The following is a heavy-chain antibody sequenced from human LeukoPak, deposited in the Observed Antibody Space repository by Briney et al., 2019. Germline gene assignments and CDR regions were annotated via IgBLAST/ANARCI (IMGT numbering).Heavy chain of an antibody. CDR3: ARHPGDY. Sequence: GEALKIFCRGSGYSFSTNWIAWVRQMPGEGLEWRGIIFPGDSDTRYSPSFQGQVTISADKSISTAYLQWSSLKASDTAMNYCARHPGDYWGQGTLVTVSS. CDR1: GYSFSTNW. J-gene: IGHJ4*02. CDR2: IFPGDSDT. V-gene: IGHV5-51*01.